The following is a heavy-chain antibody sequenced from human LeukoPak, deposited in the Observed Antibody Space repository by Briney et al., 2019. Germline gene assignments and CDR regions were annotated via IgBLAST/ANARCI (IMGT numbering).Heavy chain of an antibody. CDR2: ISSSGSTI. CDR3: AELGITMIGGV. V-gene: IGHV3-48*03. J-gene: IGHJ6*04. CDR1: GFTFSSYE. Sequence: GGSLRLSCAGSGFTFSSYEMNWVRQAPGKGLGWVSYISSSGSTIYYADSVKGRFTISRDNAKNSLYLQMNSLRAEDTPVYYCAELGITMIGGVWGKGTTVTISS. D-gene: IGHD3-10*02.